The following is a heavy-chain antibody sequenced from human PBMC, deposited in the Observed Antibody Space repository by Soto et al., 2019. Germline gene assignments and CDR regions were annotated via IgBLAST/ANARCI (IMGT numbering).Heavy chain of an antibody. CDR3: ARRPAKQWLVYYYYYGMDV. Sequence: ASVKVSCKASGYTFTSYDINWVQQATGQGLEWMGWMNPNSGNTGYAQKFQGRVTMTRNTSISTAYMELSSLRSEDTAVYYCARRPAKQWLVYYYYYGMDVWGQGTTVTVSS. CDR2: MNPNSGNT. V-gene: IGHV1-8*01. D-gene: IGHD6-19*01. CDR1: GYTFTSYD. J-gene: IGHJ6*02.